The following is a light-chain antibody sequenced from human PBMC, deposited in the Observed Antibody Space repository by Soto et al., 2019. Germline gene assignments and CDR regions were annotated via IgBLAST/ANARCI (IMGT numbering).Light chain of an antibody. Sequence: EIVLTQSPGTLSLSPGERATLSCRASQSVSSNYLAWYQQTPGQATRLLIYGASSRAAGIPDRFSGSGSGTHFTLTSSRVEPEDVAVYCCQQYSSAPPTFGQETKVEIK. CDR2: GAS. J-gene: IGKJ1*01. CDR1: QSVSSNY. CDR3: QQYSSAPPT. V-gene: IGKV3-20*01.